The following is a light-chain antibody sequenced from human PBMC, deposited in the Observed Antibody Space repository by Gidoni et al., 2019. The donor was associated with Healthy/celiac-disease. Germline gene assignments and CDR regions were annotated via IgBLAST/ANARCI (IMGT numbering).Light chain of an antibody. CDR2: DVS. CDR1: SSDVGGYHY. Sequence: QSALTQPASVSGPPGQSITISCPGTSSDVGGYHYVSWYQQHPGKAPTLMIYDVSNRPSGVSNRFAGSKSGNTASLTISGLQAEDEADYYCSSYTSSSTLGVFGGGTNLTVL. CDR3: SSYTSSSTLGV. V-gene: IGLV2-14*01. J-gene: IGLJ3*02.